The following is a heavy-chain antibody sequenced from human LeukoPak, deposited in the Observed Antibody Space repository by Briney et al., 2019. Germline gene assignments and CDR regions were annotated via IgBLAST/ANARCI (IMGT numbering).Heavy chain of an antibody. J-gene: IGHJ6*04. CDR1: GGSISSSSYY. CDR3: AIGDFWSGYSSDV. D-gene: IGHD3-3*01. V-gene: IGHV4-39*07. Sequence: SETLSLTCTVSGGSISSSSYYWGWLRQPPGKGLEWIGSIYYSGSTYYNPSLKSRVTISVDTSKNQFSLKLSSVTAADTAVYYCAIGDFWSGYSSDVWGKGTTVTVSS. CDR2: IYYSGST.